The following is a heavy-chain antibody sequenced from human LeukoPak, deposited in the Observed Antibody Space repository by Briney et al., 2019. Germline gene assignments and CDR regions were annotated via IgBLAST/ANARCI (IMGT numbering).Heavy chain of an antibody. CDR3: ARAAAGTRYFDY. J-gene: IGHJ4*02. CDR2: IYHSGST. V-gene: IGHV4-38-2*02. CDR1: GYSISSGYY. Sequence: SETLSLTCTVSGYSISSGYYWGWIRQPPGKGLEWIGSIYHSGSTYYNPSLKSRVTISVDTSKNQFSLQLNSVTPEDTAVYYCARAAAGTRYFDYWGQGTLVTVSS. D-gene: IGHD6-13*01.